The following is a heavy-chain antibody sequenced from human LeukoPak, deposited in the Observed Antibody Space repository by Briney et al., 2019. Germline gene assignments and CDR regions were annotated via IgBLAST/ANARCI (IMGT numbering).Heavy chain of an antibody. J-gene: IGHJ3*02. CDR1: GGSISSSSYY. Sequence: PSETLSLTCTVSGGSISSSSYYWGWIRQPPGKGLEWIGSIYYSGSTYYNPSLKSRVTISVDTSKNQFSLKLSSVTAADTAVYYCATTGKHYYGSGSYFRTYAFDIWGQGTIVTVSS. CDR3: ATTGKHYYGSGSYFRTYAFDI. V-gene: IGHV4-39*01. D-gene: IGHD3-10*01. CDR2: IYYSGST.